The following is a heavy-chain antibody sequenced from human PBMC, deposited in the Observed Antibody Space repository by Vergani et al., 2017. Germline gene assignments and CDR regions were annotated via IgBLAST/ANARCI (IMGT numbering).Heavy chain of an antibody. CDR3: ARDMGLEMATIKDYYYYYMDV. V-gene: IGHV1-69*01. Sequence: QVQLVQSGAEVKKPGSSVKVSCKASGGTFSSYAISWVRQAPGQGLEWMGGIIPIFGTANYAQKFQGRVTNTADESTSTAYMELSSLSSEDTAVYYCARDMGLEMATIKDYYYYYMDVWGKGTTVTVSS. CDR2: IIPIFGTA. J-gene: IGHJ6*03. D-gene: IGHD5-24*01. CDR1: GGTFSSYA.